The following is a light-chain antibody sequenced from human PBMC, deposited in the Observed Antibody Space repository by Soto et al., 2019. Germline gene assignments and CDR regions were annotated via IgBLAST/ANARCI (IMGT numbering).Light chain of an antibody. CDR3: QQRSNWPR. Sequence: EIGLTQSPATLSLSPGERATLSCRASQSVSSYLAWYQQKPGQAPRLLIYDASNWANGIPARFSGSGSGTDFTLTISSLEPEDFAVYYCQQRSNWPRFGQGTRLEIK. J-gene: IGKJ5*01. V-gene: IGKV3-11*01. CDR1: QSVSSY. CDR2: DAS.